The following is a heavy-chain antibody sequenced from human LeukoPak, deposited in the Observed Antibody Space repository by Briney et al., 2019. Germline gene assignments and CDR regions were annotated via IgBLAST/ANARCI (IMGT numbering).Heavy chain of an antibody. Sequence: ASVKVSFKASGYTFSDYYMHWVRQAPGQGLEWMGWMNPKNGGTNYAQKFQGRVIMTRDTSINTAYMELSRLTYDDTAVYYCARCSVVVPAAINWFDPWGQGTLVTVSS. J-gene: IGHJ5*02. V-gene: IGHV1-2*02. CDR2: MNPKNGGT. CDR3: ARCSVVVPAAINWFDP. CDR1: GYTFSDYY. D-gene: IGHD2-2*01.